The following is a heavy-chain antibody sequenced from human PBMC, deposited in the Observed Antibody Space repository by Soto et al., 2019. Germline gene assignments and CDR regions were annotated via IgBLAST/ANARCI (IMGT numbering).Heavy chain of an antibody. V-gene: IGHV4-59*01. CDR1: GGSISDFY. CDR2: IYYSGST. CDR3: ARVGGLAARTFDY. Sequence: RSLTCTVSGGSISDFYWSWIRQPPGKGLERIGYIYYSGSTNYNPSLKSRVTISVDTSKNQFSLNLRSMSPADTAVYYCARVGGLAARTFDYWGPGTLVTVSS. J-gene: IGHJ4*02. D-gene: IGHD6-6*01.